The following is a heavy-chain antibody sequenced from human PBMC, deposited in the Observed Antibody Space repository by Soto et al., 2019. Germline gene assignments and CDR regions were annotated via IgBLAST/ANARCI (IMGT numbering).Heavy chain of an antibody. CDR1: GFTFSSYG. Sequence: SLRLSCAASGFTFSSYGMHWVRQAPGKGLEWVAVISYDGSNKYYADSVKGRFTISRDNSKNTLYLQMNSLRAEDTAVYYCAKEYYYGSGSYYSGVPLDYWGQGTLVTVSS. J-gene: IGHJ4*02. CDR2: ISYDGSNK. D-gene: IGHD3-10*01. CDR3: AKEYYYGSGSYYSGVPLDY. V-gene: IGHV3-30*18.